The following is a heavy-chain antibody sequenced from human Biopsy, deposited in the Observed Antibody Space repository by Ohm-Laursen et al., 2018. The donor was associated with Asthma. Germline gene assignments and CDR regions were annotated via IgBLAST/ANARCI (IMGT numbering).Heavy chain of an antibody. V-gene: IGHV3-30*18. D-gene: IGHD1-26*01. J-gene: IGHJ4*02. Sequence: SLRLSCTASGFSFSNYGMHWVRQAPGKGLDWVAVISFDGTNRNYTDSVKGRFTISRDNSRNTLHLEMNSLRAEDTAVYFCAKEVFPGWELRRGPDSWGQGALVTVSS. CDR3: AKEVFPGWELRRGPDS. CDR2: ISFDGTNR. CDR1: GFSFSNYG.